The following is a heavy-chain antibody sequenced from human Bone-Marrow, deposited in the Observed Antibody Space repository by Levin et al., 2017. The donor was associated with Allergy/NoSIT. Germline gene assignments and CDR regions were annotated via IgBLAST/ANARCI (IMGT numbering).Heavy chain of an antibody. D-gene: IGHD6-19*01. Sequence: ASVKVSCKASGYTFTTYGISWVRQAPGQGLEWMGWISAYSGNTNYAQNFQGRVTMTPDTSTTTAYLELKSLRSDDTGVYYCARGVPGTFGTYFLDYWGQGTLVTVSS. CDR1: GYTFTTYG. CDR2: ISAYSGNT. CDR3: ARGVPGTFGTYFLDY. J-gene: IGHJ4*02. V-gene: IGHV1-18*01.